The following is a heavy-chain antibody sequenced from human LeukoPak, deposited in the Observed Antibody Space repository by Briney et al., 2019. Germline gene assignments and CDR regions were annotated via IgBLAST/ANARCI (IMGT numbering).Heavy chain of an antibody. J-gene: IGHJ2*01. V-gene: IGHV1-2*02. CDR3: ARAHVEGAAPAPWNSDL. CDR1: GDTFTGYY. CDR2: INPNSGDT. D-gene: IGHD6-13*01. Sequence: ASAKVSCKASGDTFTGYYMHWVRQAPGQGLVWMGWINPNSGDTNYPQKFQGRVPMTRNTSIRTGYMELCSLRSEHTAVYQGARAHVEGAAPAPWNSDLWGRGTPVTVSS.